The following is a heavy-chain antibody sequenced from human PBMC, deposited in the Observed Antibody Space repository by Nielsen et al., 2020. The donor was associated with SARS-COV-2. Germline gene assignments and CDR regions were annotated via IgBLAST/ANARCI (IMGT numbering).Heavy chain of an antibody. Sequence: GGSLRLSCAASGFTFSSYGMHWVRQAPGKGLEWVAFISYDGSNKYYADAVKGRITISRDNSKNTLYLQMNSLRAEDTAVYYCAREFLGNWFDPWGQGTLVTVSS. V-gene: IGHV3-30*03. CDR3: AREFLGNWFDP. CDR1: GFTFSSYG. D-gene: IGHD7-27*01. CDR2: ISYDGSNK. J-gene: IGHJ5*02.